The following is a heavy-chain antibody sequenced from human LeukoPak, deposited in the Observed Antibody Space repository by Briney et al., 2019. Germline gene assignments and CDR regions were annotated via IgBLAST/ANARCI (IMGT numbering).Heavy chain of an antibody. CDR1: GGSISSSSYY. CDR2: IYYSGST. CDR3: ARHGRDYYDSSGYYYIGY. Sequence: SETLSLTCTVSGGSISSSSYYWGWIRQPPGKGLEWIGSIYYSGSTYYNPSLKSRVTISVDTSKNQFSLKLSSVTAADTAVYYCARHGRDYYDSSGYYYIGYWGQGALVTVSS. V-gene: IGHV4-39*01. J-gene: IGHJ4*02. D-gene: IGHD3-22*01.